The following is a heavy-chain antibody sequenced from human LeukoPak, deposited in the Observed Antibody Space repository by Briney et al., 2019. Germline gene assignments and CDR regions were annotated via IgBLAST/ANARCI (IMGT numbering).Heavy chain of an antibody. CDR2: INPNSGGT. V-gene: IGHV1-2*02. Sequence: ASVKVSCKASGYTFTGYYMHWVRQAPGQGLEWMGWINPNSGGTNYAQEFQGRVTMTRDTSISTAYMELSRLRSDDTAVYYCARADSSSSFGYYWGQGTLVTVSS. D-gene: IGHD6-6*01. CDR3: ARADSSSSFGYY. CDR1: GYTFTGYY. J-gene: IGHJ4*02.